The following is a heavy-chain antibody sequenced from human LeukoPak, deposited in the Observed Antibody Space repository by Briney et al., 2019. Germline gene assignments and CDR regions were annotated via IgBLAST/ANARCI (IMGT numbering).Heavy chain of an antibody. J-gene: IGHJ4*02. CDR2: IYYSGST. CDR3: ARESVTRFDY. Sequence: PSETLSLTCTVSGGSISSYYWSWIRQPPGKGLEWIGYIYYSGSTNYNPSLKSRVTISVDTSKNQFSLKLRSVTAADTAVYYCARESVTRFDYWGQGTLVTVSS. D-gene: IGHD4-17*01. V-gene: IGHV4-59*01. CDR1: GGSISSYY.